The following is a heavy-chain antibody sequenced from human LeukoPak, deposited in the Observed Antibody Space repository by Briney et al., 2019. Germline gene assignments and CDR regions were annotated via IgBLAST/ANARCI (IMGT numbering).Heavy chain of an antibody. D-gene: IGHD6-6*01. CDR2: IYHSGST. Sequence: PSETLSLTCAVSGGSISSGGYSWSWIRQPPGKGLEWIGYIYHSGSTYCNPSLKSRVTISVDRSKNQFSLKLSSVTAADTAVYYCARESIAAILSYWYFDLWGRGTLVTVSS. CDR3: ARESIAAILSYWYFDL. J-gene: IGHJ2*01. V-gene: IGHV4-30-2*01. CDR1: GGSISSGGYS.